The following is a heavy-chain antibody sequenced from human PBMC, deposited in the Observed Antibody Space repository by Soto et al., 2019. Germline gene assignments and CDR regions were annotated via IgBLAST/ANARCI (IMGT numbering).Heavy chain of an antibody. CDR2: ISGSGGST. Sequence: EVQLLESGGGLVQPWGSLRLSCAASGFTFSSYAMSWVRQAPGKGLEWVSAISGSGGSTYYADSVKGRFTISRDNSKYTLYLQMNSLRAEDTAVYYFAKADGAVAGLFDYWGQGTLVTVSS. J-gene: IGHJ4*02. CDR1: GFTFSSYA. D-gene: IGHD6-19*01. CDR3: AKADGAVAGLFDY. V-gene: IGHV3-23*01.